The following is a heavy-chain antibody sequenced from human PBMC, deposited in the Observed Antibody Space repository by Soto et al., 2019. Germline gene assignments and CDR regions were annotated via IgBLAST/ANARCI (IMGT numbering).Heavy chain of an antibody. Sequence: GESLKISCAASGFTFSSYAMSWVRQAPGKGLEWVSAISGSGGSTYYADSVKGRFTISRDNSKNTLYLQMNSLRAEDTAVYYCAKGPYDFWSGYSGYYYYGMDVWGQGTTVTVSS. V-gene: IGHV3-23*01. CDR1: GFTFSSYA. D-gene: IGHD3-3*01. CDR2: ISGSGGST. CDR3: AKGPYDFWSGYSGYYYYGMDV. J-gene: IGHJ6*02.